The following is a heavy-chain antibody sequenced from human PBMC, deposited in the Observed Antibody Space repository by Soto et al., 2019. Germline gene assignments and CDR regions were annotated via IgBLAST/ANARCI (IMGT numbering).Heavy chain of an antibody. D-gene: IGHD6-19*01. CDR2: IYPNNGDT. CDR1: GYSFTGYY. Sequence: QVQLVQSGADVKQPGASVKVSCKASGYSFTGYYIHWLRQAPGQGLEWMGWIYPNNGDTKSAQKFQGRLTLTRDTSITTAYMELSSLRSDDTAIYYCASLQTSGWYGVHWGQGTLVTVSS. J-gene: IGHJ4*02. V-gene: IGHV1-2*02. CDR3: ASLQTSGWYGVH.